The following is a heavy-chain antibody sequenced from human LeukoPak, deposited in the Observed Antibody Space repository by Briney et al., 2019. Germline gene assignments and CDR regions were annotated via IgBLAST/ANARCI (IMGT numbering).Heavy chain of an antibody. CDR3: ARTPPLKSSSWYGETSTLYGMDV. CDR2: ISAYNGNT. V-gene: IGHV1-18*01. CDR1: GYPFTSYG. Sequence: VSVKVSCKASGYPFTSYGISWVRQAPGQGLEWMAWISAYNGNTNYAQKLQGRVTMTTDTSTSTAYMELRSLRSDDTAVYYCARTPPLKSSSWYGETSTLYGMDVWGQGTTVTVSS. D-gene: IGHD6-13*01. J-gene: IGHJ6*02.